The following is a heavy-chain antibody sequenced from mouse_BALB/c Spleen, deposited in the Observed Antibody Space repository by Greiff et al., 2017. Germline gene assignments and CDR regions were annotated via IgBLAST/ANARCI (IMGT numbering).Heavy chain of an antibody. Sequence: EVMLVESGGGLVKPGGSLKLSCAASGFTFSSYAMSWVRQTPEKRLEWVASISSGGSTYYPDSVKGRFTISRDNARNILYLQMSSLRSEDTAMYYCAREGAYYYYAMDYWGQGTSVTVSS. CDR3: AREGAYYYYAMDY. V-gene: IGHV5-6-5*01. J-gene: IGHJ4*01. D-gene: IGHD2-10*01. CDR2: ISSGGST. CDR1: GFTFSSYA.